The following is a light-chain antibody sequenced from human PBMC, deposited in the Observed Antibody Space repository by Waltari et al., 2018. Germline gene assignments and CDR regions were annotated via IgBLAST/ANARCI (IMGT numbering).Light chain of an antibody. V-gene: IGLV2-8*01. CDR1: GSGGS. CDR2: EVS. J-gene: IGLJ1*01. Sequence: QSALTQPPSASGSPGQSVTISCTGTGSGGSVSWYQQLPGKVPKLLIYEVSKRPSGVPDRFSGPKSGNTASLTVSGLQAEDEGDYYCSSDAVSNNFYDFGSGTKVTVL. CDR3: SSDAVSNNFYD.